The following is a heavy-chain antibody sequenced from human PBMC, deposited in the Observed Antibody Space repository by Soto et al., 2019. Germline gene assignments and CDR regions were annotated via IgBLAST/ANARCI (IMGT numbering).Heavy chain of an antibody. CDR2: IGTAGDT. CDR1: GFTFSSYD. CDR3: AKGPDTAMVYNWFDP. V-gene: IGHV3-13*01. Sequence: GSLRLSCAASGFTFSSYDMHWVRQATGKGLEWVSAIGTAGDTYYPGSVKGRFTISRENAKNSLYLQMNSLRAGDTAVYYCAKGPDTAMVYNWFDPWGQGTLVTVSS. D-gene: IGHD5-18*01. J-gene: IGHJ5*02.